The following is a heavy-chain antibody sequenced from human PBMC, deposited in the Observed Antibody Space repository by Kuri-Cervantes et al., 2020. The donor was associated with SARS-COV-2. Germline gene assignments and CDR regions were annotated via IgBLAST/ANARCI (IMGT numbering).Heavy chain of an antibody. CDR2: ISSSGSTI. CDR1: GFTFSSYE. Sequence: GGSLRLSCAASGFTFSSYEMNWVCQAPGKGLEWVSYISSSGSTIYYADSVKGRFTISRDNAKNSLYLQMNSLRAEDTAVYYCARGRSRYSSVWFDPWGQGTLVTVSS. CDR3: ARGRSRYSSVWFDP. D-gene: IGHD6-19*01. V-gene: IGHV3-48*03. J-gene: IGHJ5*02.